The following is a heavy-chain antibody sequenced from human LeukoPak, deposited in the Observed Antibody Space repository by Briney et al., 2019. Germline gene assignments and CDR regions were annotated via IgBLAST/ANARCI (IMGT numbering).Heavy chain of an antibody. CDR2: IKQDGSEK. Sequence: PGGSLRLSCAASGFTFSSYWMSWVRQAPGKGLEWVANIKQDGSEKYYVDSVKGRFTISRDNAKNSLYLQMNSLRAEDTAVYYCARDDYSGYDPYYYYYGMDVWGQGTTVTVSS. V-gene: IGHV3-7*01. J-gene: IGHJ6*02. CDR3: ARDDYSGYDPYYYYYGMDV. D-gene: IGHD5-12*01. CDR1: GFTFSSYW.